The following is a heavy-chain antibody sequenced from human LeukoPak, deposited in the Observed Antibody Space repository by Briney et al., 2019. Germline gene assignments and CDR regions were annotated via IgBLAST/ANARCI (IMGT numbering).Heavy chain of an antibody. CDR1: GGTFSSYA. Sequence: ASVKVSCKASGGTFSSYAISWVRQAPGQGLEWMGGITPIFGTANYAQKFQGRVTITADESTSTAYMELSSLRSEDTAVYYCARDAGITGTTGDYWGQGTLVTVSS. D-gene: IGHD1-7*01. V-gene: IGHV1-69*13. CDR3: ARDAGITGTTGDY. J-gene: IGHJ4*02. CDR2: ITPIFGTA.